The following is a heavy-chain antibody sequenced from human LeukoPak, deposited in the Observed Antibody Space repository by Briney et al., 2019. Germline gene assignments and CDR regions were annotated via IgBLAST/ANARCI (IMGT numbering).Heavy chain of an antibody. CDR1: GYSFSNYG. Sequence: ASVKVSCKAPGYSFSNYGINWVRQAPGEGLEWMGWISGYDANTKYAQRFQGRVTMTTDTSTNSGFLEVKSLTSDDTAVYFCAREVDTAMVNAFDIWGQGTMVIVSS. CDR3: AREVDTAMVNAFDI. V-gene: IGHV1-18*01. CDR2: ISGYDANT. J-gene: IGHJ3*02. D-gene: IGHD5-18*01.